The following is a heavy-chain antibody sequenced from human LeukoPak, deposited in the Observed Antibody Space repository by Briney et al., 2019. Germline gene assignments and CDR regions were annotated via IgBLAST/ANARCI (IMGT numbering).Heavy chain of an antibody. CDR1: CHSIRGYY. CDR3: ARRATAGYLNF. J-gene: IGHJ4*02. CDR2: INYSGSN. V-gene: IGHV4-59*08. Sequence: SETLPLTCTVSCHSIRGYYWSWIRQPPGKRLEWIAYINYSGSNKYNPSLKSRVTISVDTSENLFPLKLISVTAADTAVYYCARRATAGYLNFWGQGTLVTVSS. D-gene: IGHD6-19*01.